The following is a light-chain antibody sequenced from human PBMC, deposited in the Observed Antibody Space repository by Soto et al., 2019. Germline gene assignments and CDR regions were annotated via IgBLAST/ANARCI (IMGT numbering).Light chain of an antibody. CDR3: AAWDDSLNGLV. J-gene: IGLJ1*01. Sequence: QSVLTQPPSASGTXXXXXXISCSGSSSNIGSNTVNWYQQLPGTAPKLLIYNNNQRPSGVPDRFSGSKSGTSASLAISGLQSEDEADYYCAAWDDSLNGLVFGTGTKLTVL. CDR2: NNN. V-gene: IGLV1-44*01. CDR1: SSNIGSNT.